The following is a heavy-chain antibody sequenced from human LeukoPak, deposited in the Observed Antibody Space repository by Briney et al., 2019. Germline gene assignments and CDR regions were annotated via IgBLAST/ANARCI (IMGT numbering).Heavy chain of an antibody. J-gene: IGHJ6*02. D-gene: IGHD5-12*01. V-gene: IGHV4-39*07. CDR1: GGSISSSSYY. CDR2: IYYSGST. CDR3: ARAGYSGYDWDYYYYGMDV. Sequence: PSETLSLTCTVSGGSISSSSYYWGWIRQPPGKGLEWIGSIYYSGSTYYNPSLKSRVTISVDRSKNQFSLKLSSVTAADTAVYYCARAGYSGYDWDYYYYGMDVWGQGTTVTVSS.